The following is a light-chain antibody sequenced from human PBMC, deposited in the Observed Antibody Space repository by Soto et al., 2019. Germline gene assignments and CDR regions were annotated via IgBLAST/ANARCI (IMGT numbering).Light chain of an antibody. Sequence: IGLTQSPVTLSLSPCERATLSCSAGQHVSSSFLVWYQQKPGQAPRILIYGASSRVNGIADRFSGGGSGTDFILIINGLEPEDFAVYYCQHYENRPPSVTFGHGTKVDI. V-gene: IGKV3-20*01. CDR3: QHYENRPPSVT. CDR1: QHVSSSF. J-gene: IGKJ3*01. CDR2: GAS.